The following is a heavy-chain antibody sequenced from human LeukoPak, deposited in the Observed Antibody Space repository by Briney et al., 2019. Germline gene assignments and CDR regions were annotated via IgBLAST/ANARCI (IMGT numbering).Heavy chain of an antibody. CDR1: GGSISSYY. D-gene: IGHD6-13*01. CDR3: ARAIPGIAAAHAFEI. CDR2: IYTSGST. V-gene: IGHV4-4*07. Sequence: SETLSLTCTVSGGSISSYYWSWIRQPAGKGLEWIGRIYTSGSTNYSPSLKSRVTMSVATSKNQFSLKLSSVTAADTAVYYCARAIPGIAAAHAFEIWGQGTMVTVSS. J-gene: IGHJ3*02.